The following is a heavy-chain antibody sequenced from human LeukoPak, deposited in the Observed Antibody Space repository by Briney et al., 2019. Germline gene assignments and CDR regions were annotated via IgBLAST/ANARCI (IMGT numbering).Heavy chain of an antibody. J-gene: IGHJ4*02. CDR2: ISSSSSYI. CDR3: ARNPYYGDSGFDY. D-gene: IGHD4-17*01. V-gene: IGHV3-21*01. Sequence: PGGSLRLSCAASGFTFSSYSMNWVRQAPGKGLEWVSSISSSSSYIYYADSVKGRFTISRDNAKNSLYLQMNSLRAEDTAVYYYARNPYYGDSGFDYWGQGTLVTVSS. CDR1: GFTFSSYS.